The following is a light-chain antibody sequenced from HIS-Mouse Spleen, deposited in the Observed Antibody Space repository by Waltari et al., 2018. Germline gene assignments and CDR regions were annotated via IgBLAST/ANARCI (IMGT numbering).Light chain of an antibody. CDR2: QDS. CDR3: QAWDSSTLYV. J-gene: IGLJ1*01. CDR1: KLGDKY. Sequence: SYELTQPTSVSVSPGQTASITCSGDKLGDKYACWYQQKPGQSPVLVIYQDSKRPSGIPERFSGSNSGNTATLTNSGTQAMDEADYYCQAWDSSTLYVFGTGTKVTVL. V-gene: IGLV3-1*01.